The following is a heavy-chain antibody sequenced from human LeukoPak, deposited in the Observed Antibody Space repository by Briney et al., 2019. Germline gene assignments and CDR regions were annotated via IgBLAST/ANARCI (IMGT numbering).Heavy chain of an antibody. CDR2: ISGSGGST. CDR3: AKSFVAGELTIQLWLEYYFDY. Sequence: GGSLRLFCAASGFTFSSYAMSWVRQAPGKGLEWVSAISGSGGSTYYADSVKGRFTISRDNSKNTLYLQMNSLRAEDTAVYYCAKSFVAGELTIQLWLEYYFDYWGQGTLVTVSS. V-gene: IGHV3-23*01. D-gene: IGHD5-18*01. J-gene: IGHJ4*02. CDR1: GFTFSSYA.